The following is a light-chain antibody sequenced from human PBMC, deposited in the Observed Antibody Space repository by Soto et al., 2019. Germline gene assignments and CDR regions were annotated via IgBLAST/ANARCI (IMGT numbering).Light chain of an antibody. V-gene: IGKV1-39*01. CDR2: AAS. CDR3: QQTYSAPLT. CDR1: QSISSY. Sequence: DIQMTQSPSSLSPSVGDRVTITCRASQSISSYLNWYQQKPGKAPKLLIYAASSFQSGVPSRFSGSESGTDFTLTISSLRPEDFATYYCQQTYSAPLTFGGGTKVDIK. J-gene: IGKJ4*01.